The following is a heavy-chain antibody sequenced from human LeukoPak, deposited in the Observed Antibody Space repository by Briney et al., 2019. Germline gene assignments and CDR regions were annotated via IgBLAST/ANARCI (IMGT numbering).Heavy chain of an antibody. CDR3: ARVATAMAPDY. CDR1: GYTFTSYA. Sequence: ASVKVSCKASGYTFTSYAMNWVRQAPGQGLEWMGWINTNTGNPTYAQGFTGGFVFSLDTSVSTAYLQISSLKAEDTSVYYCARVATAMAPDYWGQGTLVTVSS. V-gene: IGHV7-4-1*02. D-gene: IGHD5-18*01. J-gene: IGHJ4*02. CDR2: INTNTGNP.